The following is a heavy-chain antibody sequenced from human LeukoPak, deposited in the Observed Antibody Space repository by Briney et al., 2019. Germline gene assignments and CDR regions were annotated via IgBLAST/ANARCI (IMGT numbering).Heavy chain of an antibody. CDR3: ARAATIFGVALPPYYYYGMDV. V-gene: IGHV3-11*01. CDR1: GFTFSDYY. CDR2: ISSSGSTI. J-gene: IGHJ6*02. Sequence: GASLRLSCAASGFTFSDYYMSWIRQAPGKGLEWVSYISSSGSTIYYADSVKGRFTISRDNAKNSLYLQMNSLRAEDTAVYYCARAATIFGVALPPYYYYGMDVWGQGTTVTVSS. D-gene: IGHD3-3*01.